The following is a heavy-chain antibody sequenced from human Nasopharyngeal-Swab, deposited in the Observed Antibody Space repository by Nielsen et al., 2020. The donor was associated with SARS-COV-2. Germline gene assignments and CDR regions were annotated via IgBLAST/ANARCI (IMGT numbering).Heavy chain of an antibody. V-gene: IGHV7-4-1*02. J-gene: IGHJ4*02. CDR2: INTNTGNP. CDR3: ARSEIAAVVRGCGY. CDR1: GYTFTDYA. Sequence: ASVKVSCKASGYTFTDYAMNWVRQAPGQGLEWMGWINTNTGNPTYAQGFTGRFVFSLDTSVSTAYLQINSLKAEDTAIYYCARSEIAAVVRGCGYWGQGTLISVSA. D-gene: IGHD6-13*01.